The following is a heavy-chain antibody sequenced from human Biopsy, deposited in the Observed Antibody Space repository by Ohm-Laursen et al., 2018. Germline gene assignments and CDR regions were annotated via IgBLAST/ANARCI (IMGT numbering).Heavy chain of an antibody. Sequence: SVKVSCKASGYTFSMYAIIWVRQAPGQGLEWMGWSSAYNGKTNYAQKFQGRLTMTTDTSTSTAYKELRSLRSDDTAVYYCARDRPSVSTYGVDWGQGTLVTVSS. V-gene: IGHV1-18*01. CDR1: GYTFSMYA. D-gene: IGHD3-3*01. CDR2: SSAYNGKT. J-gene: IGHJ4*02. CDR3: ARDRPSVSTYGVD.